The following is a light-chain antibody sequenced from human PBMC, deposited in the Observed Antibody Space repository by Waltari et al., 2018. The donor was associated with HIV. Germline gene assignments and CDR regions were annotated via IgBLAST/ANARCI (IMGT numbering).Light chain of an antibody. V-gene: IGLV2-8*01. CDR3: ASYGDTNRVL. J-gene: IGLJ6*01. CDR2: EVN. Sequence: QSALTQPPSASGSLGQSVTISCTGTSSDVGGYESVSGYQQHPDKAPTLIIYEVNKRPSGVPDRFSGSKSDNTASLTVAGLQDDDEAHYYCASYGDTNRVLFGGGTRVTVL. CDR1: SSDVGGYES.